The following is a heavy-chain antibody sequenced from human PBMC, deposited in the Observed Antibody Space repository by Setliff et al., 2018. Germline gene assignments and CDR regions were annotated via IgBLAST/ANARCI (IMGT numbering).Heavy chain of an antibody. Sequence: SETLSLTCSVSGGSISNQYWSWIRQPPGKGLELIGYIYYSETAKYNPSLKSRVTISVDASKKQFFLRLTSVIAADTAVYYCARGGTYRYFDYWGQGAQVTVSS. V-gene: IGHV4-59*11. CDR2: IYYSETA. J-gene: IGHJ4*02. CDR1: GGSISNQY. CDR3: ARGGTYRYFDY. D-gene: IGHD3-16*02.